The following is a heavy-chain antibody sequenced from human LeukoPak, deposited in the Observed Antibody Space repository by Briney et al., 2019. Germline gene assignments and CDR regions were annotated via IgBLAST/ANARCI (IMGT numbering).Heavy chain of an antibody. V-gene: IGHV1-8*03. J-gene: IGHJ4*02. D-gene: IGHD2-2*01. CDR1: GGTFSSYD. Sequence: ASVTVSCKASGGTFSSYDINWVRQAPGQGLKWMGWMNPNSGNTGYAQKFQGRITITRNTSISTAYMELSSLRSEDTAVYYCARARRVPQRSTSYYFDYWGQGTLVTVSS. CDR2: MNPNSGNT. CDR3: ARARRVPQRSTSYYFDY.